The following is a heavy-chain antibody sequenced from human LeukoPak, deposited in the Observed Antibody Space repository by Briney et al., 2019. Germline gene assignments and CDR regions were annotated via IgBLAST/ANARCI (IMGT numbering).Heavy chain of an antibody. Sequence: GGSLRLSCAASGFTFSTYWMHWVRQAPGKGLVWVSRIKNDGSGTTYADSVKGRFTISRDNAKNTLYLQMNSLRAEDTAVYYCARGLTAFGAVAGDYWGQGTLATVSS. CDR3: ARGLTAFGAVAGDY. V-gene: IGHV3-74*01. D-gene: IGHD3-16*01. CDR1: GFTFSTYW. J-gene: IGHJ4*02. CDR2: IKNDGSGT.